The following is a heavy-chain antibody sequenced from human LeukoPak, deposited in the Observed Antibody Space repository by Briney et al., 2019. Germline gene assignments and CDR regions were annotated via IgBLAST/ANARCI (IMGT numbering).Heavy chain of an antibody. D-gene: IGHD6-6*01. J-gene: IGHJ4*02. CDR3: ASEYSSSSGSDY. Sequence: PGGSLRLSCAASGFTFSDYYMSWIRQAPGKGLEWVSYISTSGSTIYYADSVKGRFTISRDNAKNSLYLQMNSLRAEDTAVYYCASEYSSSSGSDYWGQGTLVTVSS. CDR2: ISTSGSTI. V-gene: IGHV3-11*04. CDR1: GFTFSDYY.